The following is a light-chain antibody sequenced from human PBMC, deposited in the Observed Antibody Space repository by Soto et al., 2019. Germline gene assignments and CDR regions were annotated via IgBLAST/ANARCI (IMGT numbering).Light chain of an antibody. J-gene: IGLJ2*01. CDR2: EGS. Sequence: QSALTQPASVSGSPGQSITISCTGTSSDVGGYNLVSWYQQHPGKAPKLMIYEGSKRPSGVSNRFSGSKSGNTASLTISGLQAEDDADYYCCSYAGSSTVVFGGGTKLTVL. V-gene: IGLV2-23*01. CDR1: SSDVGGYNL. CDR3: CSYAGSSTVV.